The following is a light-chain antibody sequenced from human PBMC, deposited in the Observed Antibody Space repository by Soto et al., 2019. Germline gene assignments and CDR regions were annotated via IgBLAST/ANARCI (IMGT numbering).Light chain of an antibody. CDR1: SSNIGSNY. CDR2: DNN. CDR3: GTWDSSLSVVV. Sequence: QSVLTQPPSVSAAPGQKVTISCSGVSSNIGSNYISWYQQLPGTAPKLLIYDNNKRPSGIPDRFSGSKSGTSATLGITGLQTGDEADYYCGTWDSSLSVVVFGGGTKLTVL. J-gene: IGLJ2*01. V-gene: IGLV1-51*01.